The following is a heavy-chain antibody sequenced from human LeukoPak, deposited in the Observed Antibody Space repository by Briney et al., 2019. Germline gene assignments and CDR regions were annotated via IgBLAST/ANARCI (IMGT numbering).Heavy chain of an antibody. CDR3: ARVGSGYDWGY. D-gene: IGHD5-12*01. CDR1: GGSISSYY. Sequence: SETLSLTCTVSGGSISSYYWSWIRQPAGKGLEWIGRIYTSGSTNYNPSLKSRVTISVDTSKNQFSLRLTSVTAADTAVYYCARVGSGYDWGYWGQGTLVTVSS. J-gene: IGHJ4*02. CDR2: IYTSGST. V-gene: IGHV4-4*07.